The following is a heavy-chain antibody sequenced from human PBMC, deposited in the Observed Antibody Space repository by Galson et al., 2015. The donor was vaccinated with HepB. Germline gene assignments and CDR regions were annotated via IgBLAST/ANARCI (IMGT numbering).Heavy chain of an antibody. J-gene: IGHJ4*02. CDR1: GFTFGSYS. D-gene: IGHD4-17*01. Sequence: SLRLSCAASGFTFGSYSMNWVRQAPGKGLEWVSYISSSGSTIYYADSVKGRFTISRDNAKNSLYLQMNSLRDEDTAVYYCARDRYGDYLIDYWGQGTLVTVSS. CDR3: ARDRYGDYLIDY. CDR2: ISSSGSTI. V-gene: IGHV3-48*02.